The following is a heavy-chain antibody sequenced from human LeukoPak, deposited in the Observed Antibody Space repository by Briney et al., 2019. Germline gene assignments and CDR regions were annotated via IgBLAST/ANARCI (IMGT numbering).Heavy chain of an antibody. CDR1: GGSISSYY. V-gene: IGHV4-59*01. Sequence: SETLSLTCTVSGGSISSYYWSWIRQPPGKGLEWIGHIYYSGSTNYNPSLKSRVTISVDTSKNQFSLKLSSVTAADTAVYYCAREGIAAAGTDYYYGMDVWGKGTTVTVSS. J-gene: IGHJ6*04. CDR2: IYYSGST. CDR3: AREGIAAAGTDYYYGMDV. D-gene: IGHD6-13*01.